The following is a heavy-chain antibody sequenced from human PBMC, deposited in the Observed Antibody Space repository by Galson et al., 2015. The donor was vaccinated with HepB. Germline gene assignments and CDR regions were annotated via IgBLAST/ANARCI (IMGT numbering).Heavy chain of an antibody. D-gene: IGHD3-10*01. J-gene: IGHJ6*02. CDR2: ISGSGGST. Sequence: SLRLSCAASGFTFSSYAMSWVRQAPGKGLEWVSAISGSGGSTYYADSVKGRFTISRDNSKNTLYLQMNSLRAEDTAVYYCAKDGLRPKPMGYYYYYYGMDVWGQGTTVTVSS. CDR1: GFTFSSYA. CDR3: AKDGLRPKPMGYYYYYYGMDV. V-gene: IGHV3-23*01.